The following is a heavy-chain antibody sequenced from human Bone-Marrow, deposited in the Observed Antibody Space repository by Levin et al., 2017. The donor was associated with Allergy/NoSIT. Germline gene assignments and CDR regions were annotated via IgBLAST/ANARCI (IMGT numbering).Heavy chain of an antibody. V-gene: IGHV1-69*06. D-gene: IGHD2-2*01. CDR2: IIPIFGTA. CDR3: AREKPTREDIVVVPAATTHAFDI. CDR1: GGTFSSYA. Sequence: KISCKASGGTFSSYAISWVRQAPGQGLEWMGGIIPIFGTANYAQKFQGRVTITADKSTSTAYMELSSLRSEDTAVYYCAREKPTREDIVVVPAATTHAFDIWGQGTMVTVSS. J-gene: IGHJ3*02.